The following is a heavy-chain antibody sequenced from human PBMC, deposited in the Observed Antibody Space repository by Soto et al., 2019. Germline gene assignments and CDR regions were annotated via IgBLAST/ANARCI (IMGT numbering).Heavy chain of an antibody. J-gene: IGHJ6*02. Sequence: QVQLVQSGAEVKKPGASVKVSCKASGYTFTSYGISWVRQAPGQGLEWMGWISAYNGNTNYAQKLQGRVTMTTDTSTSTAYMQLRSLRSDDTAVYYCARDLKDILVVVAAPSGYYYGMDVSGQGTTVTVSS. D-gene: IGHD2-15*01. V-gene: IGHV1-18*01. CDR3: ARDLKDILVVVAAPSGYYYGMDV. CDR1: GYTFTSYG. CDR2: ISAYNGNT.